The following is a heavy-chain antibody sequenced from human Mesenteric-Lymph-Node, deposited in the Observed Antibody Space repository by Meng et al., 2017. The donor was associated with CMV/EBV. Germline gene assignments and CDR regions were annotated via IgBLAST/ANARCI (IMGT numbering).Heavy chain of an antibody. CDR1: VFTLSDYY. CDR2: ISGSGARI. D-gene: IGHD7-27*01. CDR3: ARDTILGFDF. Sequence: LSCAASVFTLSDYYLRWILQDPGQGLEWVSYISGSGARIHYGDSVRGRFTVSRDNAKNSLYLHLNSLGADDTAVYYCARDTILGFDFWGQGTLVTVSS. V-gene: IGHV3-11*04. J-gene: IGHJ4*02.